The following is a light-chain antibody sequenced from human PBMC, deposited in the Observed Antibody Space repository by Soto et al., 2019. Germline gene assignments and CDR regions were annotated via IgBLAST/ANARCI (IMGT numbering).Light chain of an antibody. CDR3: QQYGSSPRT. Sequence: EIVLTQSPGTLSLSPGERANLSCRASQTVSNNYLAWYQQKPGQAPRLLIYGASSRATGIPDRLSGSGSGKDFTLTISRLEPEDFAVYYCQQYGSSPRTFGQGTKVEIK. V-gene: IGKV3-20*01. CDR2: GAS. J-gene: IGKJ1*01. CDR1: QTVSNNY.